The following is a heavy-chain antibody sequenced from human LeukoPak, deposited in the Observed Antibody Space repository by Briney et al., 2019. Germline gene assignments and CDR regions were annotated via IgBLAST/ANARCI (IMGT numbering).Heavy chain of an antibody. Sequence: ASVKVSCKASGYTFTSYDINCVRQATGQRLEWRVWMNPNSGNTGYAQKFQGRVTMTRNTSISTAYMELSSLRSEDPAVYYCARGEVVPAAMSPYYYYGMDVWGQGTTVTVSS. CDR1: GYTFTSYD. D-gene: IGHD2-2*01. CDR2: MNPNSGNT. CDR3: ARGEVVPAAMSPYYYYGMDV. J-gene: IGHJ6*02. V-gene: IGHV1-8*01.